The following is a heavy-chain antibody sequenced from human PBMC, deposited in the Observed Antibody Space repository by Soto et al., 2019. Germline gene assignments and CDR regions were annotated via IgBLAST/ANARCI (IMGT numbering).Heavy chain of an antibody. D-gene: IGHD3-9*01. Sequence: QVQLVQSGAEVKKPGASVKVSCKASGYTFTSYAMHWVRQAPGQRLEWMGWINAGNGNTKYSQKFKGRVTITRYTSASTAHLELSSLRSEGTAVYYCAREFEMWNDILSPPGICGQGTLVTVSS. CDR3: AREFEMWNDILSPPGI. J-gene: IGHJ4*02. V-gene: IGHV1-3*01. CDR2: INAGNGNT. CDR1: GYTFTSYA.